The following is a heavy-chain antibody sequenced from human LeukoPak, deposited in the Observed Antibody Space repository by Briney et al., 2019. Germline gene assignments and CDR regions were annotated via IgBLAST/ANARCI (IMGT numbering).Heavy chain of an antibody. J-gene: IGHJ5*02. Sequence: SETLSLTCTVSGYSISSGYYWGWIRQPPGKGLEWIGSIYHSGSTYYNPSLKSRVTISVDTSKNQFSLKLSSVTAADTAVYYCARVPSSSRYLAWFDPWGQGTLVTVSS. V-gene: IGHV4-38-2*02. CDR2: IYHSGST. D-gene: IGHD6-13*01. CDR1: GYSISSGYY. CDR3: ARVPSSSRYLAWFDP.